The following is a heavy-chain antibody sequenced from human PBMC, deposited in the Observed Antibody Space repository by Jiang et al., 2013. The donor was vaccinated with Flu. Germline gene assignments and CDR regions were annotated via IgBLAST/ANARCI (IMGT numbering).Heavy chain of an antibody. CDR3: ARDGYCSTSSCYATSTPYKYYGMDV. V-gene: IGHV3-30*03. CDR1: GFTLSSYP. CDR2: ISSEGSNN. J-gene: IGHJ6*02. Sequence: VQLVESGGGVVQPGRSLRLSCAASGFTLSSYPMHWVRLAPGKGLEWVAVISSEGSNNYYADSVKGRFTISRDNSKDTLYLQMNSLRAEDRAVYYCARDGYCSTSSCYATSTPYKYYGMDVWGQGTTVTVSS. D-gene: IGHD2-2*03.